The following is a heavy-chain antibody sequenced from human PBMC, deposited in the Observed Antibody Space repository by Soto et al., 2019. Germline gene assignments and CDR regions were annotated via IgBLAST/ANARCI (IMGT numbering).Heavy chain of an antibody. D-gene: IGHD2-21*02. Sequence: SETLSLTCTGSGGTISSYYWSWIRQPPGKGLAWIGYIYYSGSTNYNPSLKSRVTISVDTSKNQFSLKLSSVTAADTAVYYCARDLRSCGGDCYYFDYWGQGTLVTSPQ. CDR1: GGTISSYY. CDR2: IYYSGST. J-gene: IGHJ4*02. V-gene: IGHV4-59*01. CDR3: ARDLRSCGGDCYYFDY.